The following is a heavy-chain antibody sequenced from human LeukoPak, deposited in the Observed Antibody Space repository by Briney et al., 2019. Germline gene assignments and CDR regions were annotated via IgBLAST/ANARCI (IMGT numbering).Heavy chain of an antibody. D-gene: IGHD3-3*01. CDR3: PTDYYDFWSGSGRNGNDHYYYYYMDV. Sequence: SVKVSCKASRGTFSSYAISWVRQAPGQGLEWVGGIIPIFGTANYAQKFQGRVTITADESTSTAYMELSSLRSKDTAVYYCPTDYYDFWSGSGRNGNDHYYYYYMDVWGKGTTVTVSS. J-gene: IGHJ6*03. V-gene: IGHV1-69*01. CDR2: IIPIFGTA. CDR1: RGTFSSYA.